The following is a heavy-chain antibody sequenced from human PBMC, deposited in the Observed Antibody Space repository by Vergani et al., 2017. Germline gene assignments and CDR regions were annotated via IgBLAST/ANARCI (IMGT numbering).Heavy chain of an antibody. Sequence: QVQLVQPGAEVKKPGASVKVSCKTSGYRFTSYGISWVRQAPGQGLEWMGWISASSGSTDYAQRVQDRVTMTADPSTSTAYMELRSLRSDDTAVYYCARDPDIVVVPAAPYYYYYYGMDVWGQGP. CDR2: ISASSGST. J-gene: IGHJ6*02. CDR3: ARDPDIVVVPAAPYYYYYYGMDV. V-gene: IGHV1-18*01. D-gene: IGHD2-2*01. CDR1: GYRFTSYG.